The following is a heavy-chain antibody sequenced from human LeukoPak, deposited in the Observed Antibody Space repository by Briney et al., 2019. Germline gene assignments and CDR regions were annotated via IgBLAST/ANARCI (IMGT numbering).Heavy chain of an antibody. CDR1: GGSISSSSYY. D-gene: IGHD3-16*02. CDR3: ARENVWGSYRHFDY. CDR2: IYYSGST. V-gene: IGHV4-39*02. Sequence: PSETLSLTCTVSGGSISSSSYYWGWIRQPPGKGLEWIGSIYYSGSTYYNPSLKSRVTISVDTSKNQFSLKLSSVTAADTAVYYCARENVWGSYRHFDYWGQGTLVTVSS. J-gene: IGHJ4*02.